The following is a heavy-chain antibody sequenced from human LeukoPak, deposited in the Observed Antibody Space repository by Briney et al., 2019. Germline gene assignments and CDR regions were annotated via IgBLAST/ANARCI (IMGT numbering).Heavy chain of an antibody. D-gene: IGHD6-19*01. Sequence: HSGGSLRLSCAASGFTLSSYGMSWVRQAPGKGLEWVSAISGSGGSTYYADSVKGRFTISRDNSKNTLYLQMNSLRAEDTAVYYCAKLYGSSGWDEYFQHWGQGTLVTVSS. CDR3: AKLYGSSGWDEYFQH. CDR2: ISGSGGST. CDR1: GFTLSSYG. V-gene: IGHV3-23*01. J-gene: IGHJ1*01.